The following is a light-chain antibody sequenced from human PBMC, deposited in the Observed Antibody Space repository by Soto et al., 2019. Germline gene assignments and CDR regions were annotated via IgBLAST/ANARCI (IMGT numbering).Light chain of an antibody. CDR2: GVF. CDR1: QSVSISY. Sequence: EIVLTQSPGTLSSSPGDRATLSCRASQSVSISYLAWYQQKSGQAPRLLIYGVFNRATGIPDRFSGSGSGTDFTLTISRLEPEDVAVYYCQQFGRSPYTFGQGTKLEIK. CDR3: QQFGRSPYT. J-gene: IGKJ2*01. V-gene: IGKV3-20*01.